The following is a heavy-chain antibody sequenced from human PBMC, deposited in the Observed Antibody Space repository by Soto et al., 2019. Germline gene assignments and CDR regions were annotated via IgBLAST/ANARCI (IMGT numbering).Heavy chain of an antibody. J-gene: IGHJ4*01. CDR3: ARLRNISGWPFDF. Sequence: SETLSLTCSVSGGSVNSRGFYWTWIRQPPGKGLEWIGYMAFDGRTNYNPSLNSRVTISQDTSKNQFSLKLGSVTAADTAIYCCARLRNISGWPFDFWGPGTLVTVS. CDR1: GGSVNSRGFY. V-gene: IGHV4-61*08. CDR2: MAFDGRT. D-gene: IGHD6-19*01.